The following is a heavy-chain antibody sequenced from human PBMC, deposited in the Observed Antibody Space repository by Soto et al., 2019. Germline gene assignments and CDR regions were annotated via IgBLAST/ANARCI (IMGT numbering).Heavy chain of an antibody. Sequence: SETLSLTCAVYGGSFSAYYWSWVRQPPGKGLEWIGEIIHSESTKYNPSLKSRVTISVDTSKNQFSLKLSSVTAADTAVYYCAAAYYYDSSGYLDYWGQGTLVTVSS. CDR2: IIHSEST. CDR3: AAAYYYDSSGYLDY. D-gene: IGHD3-22*01. J-gene: IGHJ4*02. CDR1: GGSFSAYY. V-gene: IGHV4-34*12.